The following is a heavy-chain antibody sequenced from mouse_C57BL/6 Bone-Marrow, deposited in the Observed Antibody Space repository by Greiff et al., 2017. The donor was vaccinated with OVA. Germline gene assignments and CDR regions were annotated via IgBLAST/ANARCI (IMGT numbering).Heavy chain of an antibody. Sequence: QVQLQQPGAELVRPGSSVKLSCKASGYTFTSYWMHWVKQRPIQGLEWIGNIDPSDSETHYNQKFKDKATLTVDKSYSTAYMQLSSLTSEDSAVYYCARCVGYSNPYFDYWGQGTTLTVSS. J-gene: IGHJ2*01. V-gene: IGHV1-52*01. CDR2: IDPSDSET. CDR3: ARCVGYSNPYFDY. CDR1: GYTFTSYW. D-gene: IGHD2-5*01.